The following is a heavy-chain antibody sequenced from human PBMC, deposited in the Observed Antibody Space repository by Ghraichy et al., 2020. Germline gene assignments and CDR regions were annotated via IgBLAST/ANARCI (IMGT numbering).Heavy chain of an antibody. CDR3: ARGVPSHYDYVWGSYRYPIFDY. J-gene: IGHJ4*02. Sequence: SETLSLTCAVYGGSFSGYYWSWIRQPPGKGLEWIGEINHSGSTNYNPSLKSRVTISVDTSKNQFSLKLSSVTAADTAVYYCARGVPSHYDYVWGSYRYPIFDYWGQGTLVTVSS. V-gene: IGHV4-34*01. CDR1: GGSFSGYY. CDR2: INHSGST. D-gene: IGHD3-16*02.